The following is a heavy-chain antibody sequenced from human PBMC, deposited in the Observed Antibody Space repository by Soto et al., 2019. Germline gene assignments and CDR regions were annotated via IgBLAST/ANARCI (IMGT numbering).Heavy chain of an antibody. J-gene: IGHJ5*02. CDR1: GGSISTSNW. D-gene: IGHD6-6*01. V-gene: IGHV4-4*02. CDR3: ARVSSSSRTWFDP. Sequence: SETLSLTCAVSGGSISTSNWWSWVRQPPGKGLEWIGEIYHSGGTNSNPSLKSRVTMSVDKSKNQFSLNLSSVTAADTAVYYCARVSSSSRTWFDPWGQGTLVTVAS. CDR2: IYHSGGT.